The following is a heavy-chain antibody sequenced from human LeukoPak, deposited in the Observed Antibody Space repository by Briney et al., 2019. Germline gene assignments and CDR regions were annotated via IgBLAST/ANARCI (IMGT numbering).Heavy chain of an antibody. J-gene: IGHJ6*02. CDR2: IIPIFGTA. CDR3: ARGRPKHYYDSSGSYGMDV. CDR1: GGTFSSYA. V-gene: IGHV1-69*01. Sequence: SVKVSCKASGGTFSSYAISWVRQAPGQGLEWMGGIIPIFGTANYAQKFQGRVTITADESTSTAYMELSSLRSEDTAVYYCARGRPKHYYDSSGSYGMDVWGQGTTVTVSS. D-gene: IGHD3-22*01.